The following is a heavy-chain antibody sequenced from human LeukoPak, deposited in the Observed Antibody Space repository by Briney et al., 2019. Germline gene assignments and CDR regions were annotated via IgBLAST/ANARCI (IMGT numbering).Heavy chain of an antibody. Sequence: ASVKVSCKASGYTFSGHYIHWVRQAPGQGLEWMGWINPNSGGTNYVQKFQGRVTMTRDTSISTAYMELRRLRSDDTAVYYCARDRVFFDSWGRGTLVTVSS. CDR2: INPNSGGT. CDR3: ARDRVFFDS. J-gene: IGHJ4*02. V-gene: IGHV1-2*02. CDR1: GYTFSGHY. D-gene: IGHD6-13*01.